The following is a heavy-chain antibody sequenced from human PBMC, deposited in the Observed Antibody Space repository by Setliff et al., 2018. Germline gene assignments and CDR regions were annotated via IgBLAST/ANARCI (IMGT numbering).Heavy chain of an antibody. CDR2: ITAYDGNT. CDR1: SYTFTNYG. J-gene: IGHJ4*02. Sequence: ASVKVSCKTSSYTFTNYGINWVRQAPGRGLEWMGWITAYDGNTHYAQKFQGRVTMTADASTSTANMELRGLRSDDTALYYCTRGPKDFVVLAAAACFDFWGQGTLVTVSS. CDR3: TRGPKDFVVLAAAACFDF. D-gene: IGHD2-15*01. V-gene: IGHV1-18*01.